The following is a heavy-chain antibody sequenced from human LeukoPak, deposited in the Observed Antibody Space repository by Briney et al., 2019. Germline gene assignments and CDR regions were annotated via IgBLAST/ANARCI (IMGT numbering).Heavy chain of an antibody. CDR2: VDPRSGNT. J-gene: IGHJ4*02. V-gene: IGHV1-8*01. CDR3: ARRYSSNWDFDY. D-gene: IGHD6-13*01. Sequence: ASVKVCCKASGYTFTSYDINWVRQATGQGPEWLGWVDPRSGNTGCAQKFQDRVTMTRDTSINTAYMELSSLDFEDTAVYYCARRYSSNWDFDYWGQGTLVTVSS. CDR1: GYTFTSYD.